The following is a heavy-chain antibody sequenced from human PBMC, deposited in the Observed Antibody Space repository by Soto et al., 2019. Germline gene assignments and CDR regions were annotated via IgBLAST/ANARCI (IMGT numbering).Heavy chain of an antibody. Sequence: GESLKISCKGSGYSFSSYWSGWVRQMPGKGLEWMGIIYPGDSDTRYSPSFQGQVTISADKSISTAYLQWSSLKASDTAMYYCAREGYDILTGYYKTYYYHGMDVWGQGTTVTVSS. J-gene: IGHJ6*02. CDR1: GYSFSSYW. CDR3: AREGYDILTGYYKTYYYHGMDV. CDR2: IYPGDSDT. D-gene: IGHD3-9*01. V-gene: IGHV5-51*01.